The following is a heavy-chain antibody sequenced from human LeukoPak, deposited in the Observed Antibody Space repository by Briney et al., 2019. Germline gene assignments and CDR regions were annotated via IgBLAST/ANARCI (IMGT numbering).Heavy chain of an antibody. V-gene: IGHV3-48*01. D-gene: IGHD3-16*01. CDR2: ITSSSSTI. J-gene: IGHJ4*02. CDR3: ARGRGDYYGY. CDR1: GFTFSSYS. Sequence: GGSLRLSCAASGFTFSSYSMNWVRQAPGKGLEWVSYITSSSSTIYYADSVKGRFTISRDNAKNSLYLQMNSLRAEDTAAYYCARGRGDYYGYWGQGTLVTVSS.